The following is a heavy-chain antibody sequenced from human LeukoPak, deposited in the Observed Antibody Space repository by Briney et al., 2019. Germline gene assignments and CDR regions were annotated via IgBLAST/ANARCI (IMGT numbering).Heavy chain of an antibody. CDR3: ARIPGYSRNAFDI. CDR1: GGTFSRFT. V-gene: IGHV1-2*06. CDR2: INPNSGGT. D-gene: IGHD6-13*01. Sequence: ASVKVSCKASGGTFSRFTISWVRQAPGQGFEWMGRINPNSGGTNYAQKFQGRVTMTRDTSISTAYMELSRLRSDDTAVYYCARIPGYSRNAFDIWGQGTMVTVSS. J-gene: IGHJ3*02.